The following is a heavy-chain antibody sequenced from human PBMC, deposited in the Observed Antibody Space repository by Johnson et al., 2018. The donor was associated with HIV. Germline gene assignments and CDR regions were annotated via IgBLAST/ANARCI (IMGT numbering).Heavy chain of an antibody. D-gene: IGHD5-24*01. Sequence: VQLVESGGGLVQPGGSLRLSCAASGFTFSSYDMHWVRQATGKGLEWVSAIGTAGDTYYPGSVKGRFTISRENAKNSLYLQMTSLRAEDTAVYYCAREADPTNAFDIWGQGTMVTVSS. J-gene: IGHJ3*02. CDR3: AREADPTNAFDI. CDR1: GFTFSSYD. V-gene: IGHV3-13*01. CDR2: IGTAGDT.